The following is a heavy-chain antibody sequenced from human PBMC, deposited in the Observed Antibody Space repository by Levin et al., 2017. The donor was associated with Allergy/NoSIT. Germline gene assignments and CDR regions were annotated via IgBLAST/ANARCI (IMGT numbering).Heavy chain of an antibody. J-gene: IGHJ4*02. CDR1: GGSFRGYY. Sequence: SQTLSLPCAVYGGSFRGYYWSWIRQPPGKGLEWIGEINPSGSTNYNPSLKSRLTISVDTSKNHFSLNLSSVTATDTAVYYCSRGLRSGSWGQGTLVTVSS. CDR3: SRGLRSGS. V-gene: IGHV4-34*01. D-gene: IGHD6-25*01. CDR2: INPSGST.